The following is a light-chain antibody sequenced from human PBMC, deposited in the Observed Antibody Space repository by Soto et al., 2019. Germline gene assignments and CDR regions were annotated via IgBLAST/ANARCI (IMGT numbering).Light chain of an antibody. CDR1: QSVSNN. CDR3: QQYNNWPRT. J-gene: IGKJ1*01. CDR2: GAS. Sequence: EIVLTQSPGTLSLSPGERATLSCRASQSVSNNYLAWYQQKPGQAPRLLIYGASNRATGIPDRFTGSRSGTEFTLTISSLQSEDFAIYYCQQYNNWPRTFGQGTKVDIK. V-gene: IGKV3D-15*01.